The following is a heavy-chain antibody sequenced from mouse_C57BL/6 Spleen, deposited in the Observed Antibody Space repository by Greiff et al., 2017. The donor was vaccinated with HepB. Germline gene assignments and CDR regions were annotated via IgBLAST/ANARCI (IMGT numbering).Heavy chain of an antibody. CDR2: INYDGSST. V-gene: IGHV5-16*01. D-gene: IGHD2-2*01. Sequence: EVQGVDSEGGLVQPGSSMKLSCTASGFTFSDYYMAWVRQVPEKGLEWVANINYDGSSTYYLDSLKSRFIISRDNAKNILYLQMSSLKSEDTATYYCARGSMVTKDWYFDVWGTGTTVTVSS. J-gene: IGHJ1*03. CDR3: ARGSMVTKDWYFDV. CDR1: GFTFSDYY.